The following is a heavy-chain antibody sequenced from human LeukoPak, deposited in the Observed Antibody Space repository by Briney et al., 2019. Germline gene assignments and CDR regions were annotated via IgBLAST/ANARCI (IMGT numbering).Heavy chain of an antibody. CDR2: ISSSSSTI. CDR1: GFTFSDYA. V-gene: IGHV3-48*02. CDR3: ARDITGDYGMDV. Sequence: GGSLRLSCAASGFTFSDYAMSWVRQAPGKGLEWVSYISSSSSTIYYADSVKGRFTISRDNAKNSLYLQMNSLRDEDTAVYYCARDITGDYGMDVWGQGTTVTVSS. D-gene: IGHD7-27*01. J-gene: IGHJ6*02.